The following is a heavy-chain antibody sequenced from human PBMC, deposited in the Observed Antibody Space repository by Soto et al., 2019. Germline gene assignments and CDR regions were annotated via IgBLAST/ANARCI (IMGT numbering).Heavy chain of an antibody. CDR2: IYYSGST. V-gene: IGHV4-59*08. CDR3: ARNPMAAAGKGFDY. J-gene: IGHJ4*02. CDR1: GGSISSYY. Sequence: SETLSLTCTVSGGSISSYYWSWIRQPPGKGLEWIGYIYYSGSTNYNPSLKSRVTISVDTSKNQFSLKLNSVTAADTAVYYCARNPMAAAGKGFDYWGQGTLVTVSS. D-gene: IGHD6-13*01.